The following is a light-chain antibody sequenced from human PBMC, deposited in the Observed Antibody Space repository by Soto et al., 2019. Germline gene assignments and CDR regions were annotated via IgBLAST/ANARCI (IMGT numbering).Light chain of an antibody. V-gene: IGLV2-8*01. Sequence: QSPLTQPPSAPGSPGQLATISCTGTSSDVGAYNYVSWYQHHPGKAPKLMVYEVNKRPSGVPDRFSGSKSGNTASLTVSGLQAEDEADYYCTSHAGTINFPYIFGTGTKVTVL. CDR3: TSHAGTINFPYI. J-gene: IGLJ1*01. CDR2: EVN. CDR1: SSDVGAYNY.